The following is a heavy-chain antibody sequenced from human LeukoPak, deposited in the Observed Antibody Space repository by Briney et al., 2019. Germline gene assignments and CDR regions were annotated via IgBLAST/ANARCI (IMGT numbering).Heavy chain of an antibody. CDR1: GFTFSSYS. Sequence: GGSLRLSCAASGFTFSSYSMNWVRQAPGKGLEWVSYISSSSSTIYYADSVKGRFTISRDNAKNSLYLQMNSLRAEDTAVYWCAKDPINWGSIYFDCWGQGTLVTASS. CDR3: AKDPINWGSIYFDC. V-gene: IGHV3-48*04. D-gene: IGHD7-27*01. J-gene: IGHJ4*02. CDR2: ISSSSSTI.